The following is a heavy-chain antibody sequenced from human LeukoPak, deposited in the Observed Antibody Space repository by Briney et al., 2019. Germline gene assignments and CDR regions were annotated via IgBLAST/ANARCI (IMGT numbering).Heavy chain of an antibody. D-gene: IGHD5-18*01. J-gene: IGHJ4*02. CDR2: IIPIFGTA. Sequence: ASVKVSCKASGGTFSSYAISWVRQAPGQGLEWMGGIIPIFGTANYAKKFQGRVTITADESTSTAYMELSSLRSEDTAVYYCARSRERAAMGHFHYWGQGTLVTVSS. CDR1: GGTFSSYA. CDR3: ARSRERAAMGHFHY. V-gene: IGHV1-69*13.